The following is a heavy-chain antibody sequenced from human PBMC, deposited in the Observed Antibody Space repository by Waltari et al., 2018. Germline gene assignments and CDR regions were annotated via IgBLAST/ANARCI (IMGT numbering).Heavy chain of an antibody. Sequence: QLQLQESGPGLVKPSETLSLTCTVSGGSISSSSYYWGWIRQPPGKGLEWIGSIYYSGSTYYNPSLKSRVTISVDTSKNQFSLKLSSVTAADTAVYYCARQGSTVTTEDGMDVWGQGTTVTVSS. CDR3: ARQGSTVTTEDGMDV. D-gene: IGHD4-4*01. V-gene: IGHV4-39*01. CDR1: GGSISSSSYY. J-gene: IGHJ6*02. CDR2: IYYSGST.